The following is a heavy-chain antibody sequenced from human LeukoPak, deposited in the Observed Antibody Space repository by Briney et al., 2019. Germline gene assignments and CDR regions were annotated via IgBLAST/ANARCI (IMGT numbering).Heavy chain of an antibody. CDR3: ARGSTMIVVVGNWFDP. CDR2: INPNSGGT. CDR1: GYTFTGYY. Sequence: ASVKVSCKASGYTFTGYYMHWVRQAPGQGLEWMGWINPNSGGTNYAQKFQGRVTMTRDTSIGTAYMELSRLRSDDTAVYYCARGSTMIVVVGNWFDPWGQGTLVTVSS. D-gene: IGHD3-22*01. V-gene: IGHV1-2*02. J-gene: IGHJ5*02.